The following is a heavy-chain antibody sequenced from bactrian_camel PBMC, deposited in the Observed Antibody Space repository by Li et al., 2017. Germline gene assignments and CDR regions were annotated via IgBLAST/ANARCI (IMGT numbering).Heavy chain of an antibody. V-gene: IGHV3S53*01. D-gene: IGHD3*01. CDR1: GYNYRDHS. CDR2: MDSAVGT. Sequence: HVQLVESGGGSVQAGGSLRLSCAASGYNYRDHSMGWFRQVLGKEREGVAQMDSAVGTTYAQFVKGRFTISKDNAKATLYLQMNNLTPEDTAMYYCGAAPLPCVSGSWAVLHDFGSWGQGTQVTVS. J-gene: IGHJ6*01. CDR3: GAAPLPCVSGSWAVLHDFGS.